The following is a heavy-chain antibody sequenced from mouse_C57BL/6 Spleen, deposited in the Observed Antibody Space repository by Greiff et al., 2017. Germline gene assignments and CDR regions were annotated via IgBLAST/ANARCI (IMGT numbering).Heavy chain of an antibody. V-gene: IGHV5-6*01. D-gene: IGHD2-4*01. CDR2: ISSGGSYT. CDR3: ARQDYDFLLAY. Sequence: EVKVVESGGDLVKPGGSLKLSCAASGFTFSSYGMSWVRQTPDKRLEWVATISSGGSYTYYPDSVKGRFTISRANAKNTLYLQMSSLKSEDTAMYYCARQDYDFLLAYWGQETLVTVSA. CDR1: GFTFSSYG. J-gene: IGHJ3*01.